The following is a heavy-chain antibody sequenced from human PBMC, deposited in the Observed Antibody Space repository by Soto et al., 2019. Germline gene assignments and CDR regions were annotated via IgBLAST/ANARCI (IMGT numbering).Heavy chain of an antibody. D-gene: IGHD3-22*01. V-gene: IGHV4-34*02. CDR3: ARGPMGPYYDSSGYHYYYHGMDV. J-gene: IGHJ6*02. CDR1: GGSFSGYY. Sequence: QAQLQQWGAGLLKPSETLSLTCAVYGGSFSGYYWSWISQPPGKGLEWIGDINHSGRTNYNPSLKSRVSISGDTSEIYFSLKLSSVTAADTAVFYCARGPMGPYYDSSGYHYYYHGMDVWGQGTTVTVSS. CDR2: INHSGRT.